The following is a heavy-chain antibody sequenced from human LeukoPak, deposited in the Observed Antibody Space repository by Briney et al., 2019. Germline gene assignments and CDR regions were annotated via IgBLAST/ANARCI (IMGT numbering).Heavy chain of an antibody. D-gene: IGHD6-6*01. CDR2: IYYSGST. V-gene: IGHV4-59*01. CDR1: GGSISRYY. J-gene: IGHJ4*02. CDR3: ARSSYSSSPFDFDY. Sequence: SEPLTLTCTVSGGSISRYYWSWIRQPPGKGLEWLGYIYYSGSTNYNPSLKSRVTISVDTSKNQFSLKLSSVTAADTAVYYCARSSYSSSPFDFDYWGQGTLVTVSS.